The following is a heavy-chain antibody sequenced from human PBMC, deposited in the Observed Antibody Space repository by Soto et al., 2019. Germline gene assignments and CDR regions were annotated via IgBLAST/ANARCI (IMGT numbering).Heavy chain of an antibody. Sequence: QLQLQESGPGLVEPTETLSLTCTVSGGSVSSSNYYWGWIRQPPGKGLEWIGSIYYSGSTYYNPSRERRVPISVDKSKNQFSLKVISVPSADTGVYYCARLEGLATISYYFDYWGQGTLVTVSS. CDR1: GGSVSSSNYY. J-gene: IGHJ4*02. V-gene: IGHV4-39*01. CDR2: IYYSGST. D-gene: IGHD3-9*01. CDR3: ARLEGLATISYYFDY.